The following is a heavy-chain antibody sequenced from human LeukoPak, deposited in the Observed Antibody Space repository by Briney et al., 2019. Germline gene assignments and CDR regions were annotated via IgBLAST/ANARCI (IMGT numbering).Heavy chain of an antibody. CDR3: AKRGVGEPQFF. D-gene: IGHD1-14*01. J-gene: IGHJ4*02. CDR2: INGNGGST. V-gene: IGHV3-23*01. CDR1: GFTFSSYA. Sequence: GGSLRLSCAASGFTFSSYALRWVRQALGKGLEWVSTINGNGGSTYYADSVKGRFTISRDNSKHTLYLQMNSLRAEDTAVYYCAKRGVGEPQFFWGQGTLVTVSS.